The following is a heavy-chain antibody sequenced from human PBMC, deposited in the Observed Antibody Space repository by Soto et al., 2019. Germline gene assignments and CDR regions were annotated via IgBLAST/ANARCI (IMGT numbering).Heavy chain of an antibody. V-gene: IGHV1-18*01. CDR2: ISAYNGNT. CDR1: GYTFTNYG. J-gene: IGHJ4*02. CDR3: ARGLEYYDYVWGSYRTPFDY. D-gene: IGHD3-16*02. Sequence: ASVKVSCKTSGYTFTNYGISWVRQAPGQGLEWMGWISAYNGNTNYAQKLQGRVTMTTDTSTSTAYMELRSLRSDDTAVYYCARGLEYYDYVWGSYRTPFDYWGQGTLVTVSS.